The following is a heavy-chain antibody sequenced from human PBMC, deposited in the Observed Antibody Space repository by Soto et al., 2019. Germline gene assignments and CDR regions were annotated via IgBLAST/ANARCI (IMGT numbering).Heavy chain of an antibody. CDR2: INSDGSTI. J-gene: IGHJ5*02. V-gene: IGHV3-74*01. D-gene: IGHD3-16*01. CDR3: ARDLHDYVSFRFDP. CDR1: GFTFSSYW. Sequence: GGSLRLSCAASGFTFSSYWMHWVRQAPGKGLVWVSRINSDGSTINYADSVKGRFTVSRDNAKNTLYLQMNSLRAEDTSVYYCARDLHDYVSFRFDPWGQGTLVTVSS.